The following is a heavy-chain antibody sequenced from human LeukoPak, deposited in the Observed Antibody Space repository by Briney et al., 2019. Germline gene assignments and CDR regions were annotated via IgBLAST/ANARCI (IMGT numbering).Heavy chain of an antibody. CDR1: GYTFTSYG. CDR3: ARGGVNYYDSSGYDY. CDR2: IIPILGIA. J-gene: IGHJ4*02. Sequence: SVKVSCKASGYTFTSYGISWVRQAPGQGLEWMGRIIPILGIANYAQKFQGRVTITADKSTSTAYMELSSLRSEDTAVYYCARGGVNYYDSSGYDYWGQGTLVTVSS. V-gene: IGHV1-69*04. D-gene: IGHD3-22*01.